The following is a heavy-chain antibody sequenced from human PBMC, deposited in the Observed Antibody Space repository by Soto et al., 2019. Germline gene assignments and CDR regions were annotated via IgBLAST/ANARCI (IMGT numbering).Heavy chain of an antibody. CDR3: ARGAPTGYYDRSGYYFLDY. CDR2: INPSGGST. Sequence: QVQLVQSGAEVKKPGASVKVSCKASGYTFTSYYMHWVRQAPGQGLEWMGIINPSGGSTSYAQKFQGRVTMTRDTSTSTVYMELSSLRSEDTAVYYCARGAPTGYYDRSGYYFLDYWGQGTLVTVSS. CDR1: GYTFTSYY. J-gene: IGHJ4*02. V-gene: IGHV1-46*01. D-gene: IGHD3-22*01.